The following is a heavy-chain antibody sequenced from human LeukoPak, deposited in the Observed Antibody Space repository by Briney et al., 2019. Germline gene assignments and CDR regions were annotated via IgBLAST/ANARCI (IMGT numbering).Heavy chain of an antibody. CDR3: ARRWARGASGY. D-gene: IGHD3-10*01. CDR2: IYSGGST. Sequence: GGSLTLSCAASGLAVIENSLGWVRQAPGKGLEWVSVIYSGGSTSYADSVKGRFTISRDNSKNTLYLQMNSLRCESTAEYHCARRWARGASGYWGHGSLVTVSS. V-gene: IGHV3-53*01. CDR1: GLAVIENS. J-gene: IGHJ4*01.